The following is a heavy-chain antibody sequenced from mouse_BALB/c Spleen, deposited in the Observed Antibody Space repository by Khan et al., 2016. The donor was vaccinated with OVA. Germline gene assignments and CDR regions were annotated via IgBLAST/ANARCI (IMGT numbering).Heavy chain of an antibody. J-gene: IGHJ3*01. CDR3: ARDDWVAY. V-gene: IGHV5-6-5*01. CDR2: ISSGDTT. Sequence: EVELVESGGGLVKPGGSLKLSCAASGFTFSNYGVSWVRQTPEKRLEWVASISSGDTTYYPDSVKGRFTISRDNARNILYLQMSSLRAEDTAMYYCARDDWVAYLGQGTRVTGSA. CDR1: GFTFSNYG.